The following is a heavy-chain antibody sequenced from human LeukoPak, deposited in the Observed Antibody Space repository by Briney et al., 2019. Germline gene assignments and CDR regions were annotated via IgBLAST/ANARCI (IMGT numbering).Heavy chain of an antibody. CDR3: ARGGRSSSWDGDFYCFDY. J-gene: IGHJ4*02. V-gene: IGHV3-7*01. CDR2: IKQDGSEK. D-gene: IGHD6-13*01. CDR1: GFTFSSYW. Sequence: GGSLRLSCAASGFTFSSYWMSWVRQAPGKGLEWVANIKQDGSEKYYVDSVKGRFTISRDNAKNSLYVQMNSLRAEDTAVYYCARGGRSSSWDGDFYCFDYWGQGTLVTVSS.